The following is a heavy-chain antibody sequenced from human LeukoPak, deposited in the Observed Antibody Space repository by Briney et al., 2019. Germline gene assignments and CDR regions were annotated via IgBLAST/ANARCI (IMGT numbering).Heavy chain of an antibody. J-gene: IGHJ4*02. Sequence: GGSLRLSCAASGFTFDDYAMHWVRQAPGKGLEWVSGISWNSGSIGYADSVKGRFTISRDNAKNSLYLQMNSLRAEDTAVYYCARGTAISGSITGTTYFFDYWGQGTLVTVSS. CDR2: ISWNSGSI. D-gene: IGHD1-20*01. CDR3: ARGTAISGSITGTTYFFDY. V-gene: IGHV3-9*01. CDR1: GFTFDDYA.